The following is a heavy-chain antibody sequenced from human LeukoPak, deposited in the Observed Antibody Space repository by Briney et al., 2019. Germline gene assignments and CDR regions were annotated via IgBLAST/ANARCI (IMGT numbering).Heavy chain of an antibody. V-gene: IGHV3-30*02. CDR3: AKERDSSSWSDY. CDR2: IRYDGSDK. Sequence: GGSLRLSCAASGFTFNIYAMHWVRQAPGKGPEWVAFIRYDGSDKYYADSVKGRFTISRDNSKNTLYLQMNSLRADDTAVYYCAKERDSSSWSDYWGQGTLVTVSS. J-gene: IGHJ4*02. CDR1: GFTFNIYA. D-gene: IGHD6-13*01.